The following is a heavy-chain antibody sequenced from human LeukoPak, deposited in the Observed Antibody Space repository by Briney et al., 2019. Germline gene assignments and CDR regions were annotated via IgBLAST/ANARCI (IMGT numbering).Heavy chain of an antibody. CDR2: IYHSGST. CDR3: ARVQADYYDSSGYN. CDR1: GGSISSSNW. Sequence: SETLSLTCAVSGGSISSSNWWSWVRQPPGKGLEWIGEIYHSGSTNYNPSLKSRVTISVDKSKNQFSLKLSSVTAADTAVYYCARVQADYYDSSGYNWGQGTLVTVSS. V-gene: IGHV4-4*02. J-gene: IGHJ4*02. D-gene: IGHD3-22*01.